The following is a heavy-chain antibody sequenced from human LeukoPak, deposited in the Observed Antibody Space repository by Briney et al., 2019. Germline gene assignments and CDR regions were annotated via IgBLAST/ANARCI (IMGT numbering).Heavy chain of an antibody. Sequence: EASVKVSCKASGYTFTGYYMHWVRQAPGQGLEWMGWINPHTGGTNYAQKFQGRVTMTRDASISTAYMELSRLRSDDTAVYYCARPYCGGGSCHDYFDYWGQGTLVTVSS. D-gene: IGHD2-15*01. J-gene: IGHJ4*02. CDR2: INPHTGGT. CDR1: GYTFTGYY. CDR3: ARPYCGGGSCHDYFDY. V-gene: IGHV1-2*02.